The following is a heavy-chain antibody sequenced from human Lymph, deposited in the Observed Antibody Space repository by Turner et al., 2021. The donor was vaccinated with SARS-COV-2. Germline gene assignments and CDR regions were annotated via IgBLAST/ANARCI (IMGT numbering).Heavy chain of an antibody. V-gene: IGHV3-53*02. CDR1: GFTVSSNY. Sequence: EVQLVKTGGGLIQPGGSLRLSCAASGFTVSSNYMSWVRQAPGKGLEWVSVIYIGGNTYYADSVKGRLTISRDNSKNTLYLQMNSLRAEDTAVYYCARDLGPLAFDIWGQGTMVTVSS. J-gene: IGHJ3*02. CDR2: IYIGGNT. CDR3: ARDLGPLAFDI.